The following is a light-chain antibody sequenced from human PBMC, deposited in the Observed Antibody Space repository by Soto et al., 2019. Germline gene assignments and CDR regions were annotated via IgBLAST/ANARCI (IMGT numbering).Light chain of an antibody. Sequence: QSALTQPASVSGSPGQSITISCTGTSSDVGTYNLVSWYQQHPGKAPKLMTYEVSERPSGVSNRFSGSKSGNTASLTISGLQADDEADYYCCSYAGANTWVFGGGTKLTVL. CDR1: SSDVGTYNL. CDR3: CSYAGANTWV. J-gene: IGLJ3*02. V-gene: IGLV2-23*02. CDR2: EVS.